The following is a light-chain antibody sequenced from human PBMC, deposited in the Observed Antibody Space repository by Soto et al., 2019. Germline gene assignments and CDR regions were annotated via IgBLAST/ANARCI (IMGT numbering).Light chain of an antibody. Sequence: QSVLTQPPSASGTPGQRVTISCSGSSSNVGSNPVDWYQQLPRTAPKLLISTNNQRPSGVPDRFSGSKSGTSASLAINGLQSEDEADYYCAAWDDSLNGPAYVFGPGTKLTVL. CDR2: TNN. J-gene: IGLJ1*01. CDR1: SSNVGSNP. V-gene: IGLV1-44*01. CDR3: AAWDDSLNGPAYV.